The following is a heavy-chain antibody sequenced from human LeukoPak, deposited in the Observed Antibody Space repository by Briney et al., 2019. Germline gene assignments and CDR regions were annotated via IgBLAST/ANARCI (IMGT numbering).Heavy chain of an antibody. D-gene: IGHD2-21*02. CDR3: ARGVRIRVTATGELDY. V-gene: IGHV4-31*03. J-gene: IGHJ4*02. Sequence: SQTLSLTCTVSGGSISSGGYYWSWIRQHPGKGLEWIGYIYYSGSTYYNPSLKSRFTISVDTSKNQFSLKLSSVTAADTAVYYCARGVRIRVTATGELDYWGQGTLVTASS. CDR2: IYYSGST. CDR1: GGSISSGGYY.